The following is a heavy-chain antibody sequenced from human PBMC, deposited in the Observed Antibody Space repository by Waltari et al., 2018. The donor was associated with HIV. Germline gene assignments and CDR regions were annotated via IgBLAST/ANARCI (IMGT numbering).Heavy chain of an antibody. CDR1: GFTVRDYW. V-gene: IGHV3-74*01. Sequence: EAQLVESGGGLVQPGGSLRLSCAASGFTVRDYWMHWVRLGPGQGLMWVSLMDPHAEGSNTNYATSVRDRFTISRNYTTNTLYLQMHSLRVDDTAVYYCVRDFGGPSDQWGQGALVTVSS. CDR3: VRDFGGPSDQ. J-gene: IGHJ4*02. D-gene: IGHD2-15*01. CDR2: MDPHAEGSNT.